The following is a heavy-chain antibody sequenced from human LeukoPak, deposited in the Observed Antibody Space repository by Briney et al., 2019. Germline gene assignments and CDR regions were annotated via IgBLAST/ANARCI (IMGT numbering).Heavy chain of an antibody. CDR3: AKNVQYVHYSSSSSYYYMDV. D-gene: IGHD6-6*01. Sequence: GGSLRLSCAASGFTFSSYAMSWVRQAPGKGLEWVSVISGSGGSTYYADSVKGRFTISRDNSKNTLYLQMNSLRAEDTAVYYCAKNVQYVHYSSSSSYYYMDVWGKGTTVTVSS. CDR2: ISGSGGST. J-gene: IGHJ6*03. V-gene: IGHV3-23*01. CDR1: GFTFSSYA.